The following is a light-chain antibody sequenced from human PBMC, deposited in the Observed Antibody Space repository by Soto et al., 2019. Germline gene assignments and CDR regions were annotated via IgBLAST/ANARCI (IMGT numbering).Light chain of an antibody. J-gene: IGKJ1*01. CDR1: QSIGRW. V-gene: IGKV1-5*01. CDR3: QQYNTYSPERT. CDR2: DAS. Sequence: DIQMTQSPSTLSAFVGDRVTITCRASQSIGRWLAWYQQKPGKAPKLLIYDASSLESGVPSRFSGSGSGIEFTLTISSLQPDDFATYYCQQYNTYSPERTFGQGTKVEIK.